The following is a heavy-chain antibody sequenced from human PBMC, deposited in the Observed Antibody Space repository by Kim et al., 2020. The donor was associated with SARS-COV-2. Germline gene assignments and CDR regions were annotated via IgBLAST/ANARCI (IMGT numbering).Heavy chain of an antibody. V-gene: IGHV4-38-2*02. Sequence: SETLSLTCTVSSYSISSGYYWGWIRQPPGKGLEWIGSIYHSGSTYYNPSLKSRVTISVNKSKNQFSLQLTSVTAADTAVYYCARERISGYSEAPSALEYFQNWGQGTLVTVSS. J-gene: IGHJ1*01. D-gene: IGHD3-22*01. CDR2: IYHSGST. CDR3: ARERISGYSEAPSALEYFQN. CDR1: SYSISSGYY.